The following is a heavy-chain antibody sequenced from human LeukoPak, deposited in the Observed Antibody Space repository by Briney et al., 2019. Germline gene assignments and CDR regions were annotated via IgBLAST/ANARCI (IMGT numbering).Heavy chain of an antibody. Sequence: ASVKVSCKVSGYTLTELSMQWLRQAPGKGLEWMGGFDPEDGETIYAQKFQGRVTMTEDTSTDTAYMELSSLRSEDTAVYYCATVVYGDYYFDYWGQGTLVTVSS. D-gene: IGHD4-17*01. CDR2: FDPEDGET. J-gene: IGHJ4*02. V-gene: IGHV1-24*01. CDR1: GYTLTELS. CDR3: ATVVYGDYYFDY.